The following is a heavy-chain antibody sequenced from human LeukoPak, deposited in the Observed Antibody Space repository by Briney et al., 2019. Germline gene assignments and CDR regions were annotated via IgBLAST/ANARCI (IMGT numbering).Heavy chain of an antibody. CDR2: INPNSGGT. J-gene: IGHJ3*02. D-gene: IGHD5-24*01. CDR1: GYTFTGYY. Sequence: EASVKVSCKVSGYTFTGYYMQWVRQAPGQELEWMGWINPNSGGTNYTQKFQGWVTMTRDTSISTAYMELSRLRSDDTAVYYCAREKIAVDGYIVDDAFAIWGQWTMVTVSS. CDR3: AREKIAVDGYIVDDAFAI. V-gene: IGHV1-2*04.